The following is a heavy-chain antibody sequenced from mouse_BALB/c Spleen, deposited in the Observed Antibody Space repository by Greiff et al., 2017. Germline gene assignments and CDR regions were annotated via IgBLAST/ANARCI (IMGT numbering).Heavy chain of an antibody. V-gene: IGHV8-11*01. Sequence: QVTLNVSGPGILQPSQTLSLTCSFSGFSLSTYGIGVGWIRQPSGKGLEWLAHIWWNDNKYYNTALKSRLTISKDTSNNQVFLKIASVDTADTATYYCARIVKGAMDYWGQGTSVTVSS. CDR1: GFSLSTYGIG. J-gene: IGHJ4*01. D-gene: IGHD1-3*01. CDR2: IWWNDNK. CDR3: ARIVKGAMDY.